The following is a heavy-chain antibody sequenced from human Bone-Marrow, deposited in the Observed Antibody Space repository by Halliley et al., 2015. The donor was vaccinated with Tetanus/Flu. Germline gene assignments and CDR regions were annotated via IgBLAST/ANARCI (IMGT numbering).Heavy chain of an antibody. CDR3: ARDTDWLYFQH. J-gene: IGHJ1*01. CDR2: IYSGGST. Sequence: LIYSGGSTFYADSAKGRFTISRDNFKNTLYLQMNSLRAEDMAVYYCARDTDWLYFQHWGQGTLVIVSS. V-gene: IGHV3-53*01. D-gene: IGHD3-9*01.